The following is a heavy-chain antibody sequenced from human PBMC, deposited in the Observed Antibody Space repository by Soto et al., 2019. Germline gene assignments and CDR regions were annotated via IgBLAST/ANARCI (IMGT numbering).Heavy chain of an antibody. D-gene: IGHD5-18*01. CDR2: INAGNGNT. CDR1: GYTFTSYA. V-gene: IGHV1-3*01. J-gene: IGHJ6*02. CDR3: ARELNTAMVDYYYGMDV. Sequence: ASVKVSCKASGYTFTSYAMHWVRQAPGQRLEWMGWINAGNGNTKYSQKFQGRVTITRDTSASTAYMELSSLRSEDTAVYYCARELNTAMVDYYYGMDVWGQGTTVTVSS.